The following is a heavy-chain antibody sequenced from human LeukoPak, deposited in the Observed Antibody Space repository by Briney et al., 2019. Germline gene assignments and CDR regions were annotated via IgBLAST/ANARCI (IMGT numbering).Heavy chain of an antibody. Sequence: PGGSLRLSCAAPGFTFSSYEMNWVRQAPGKGLEWVSYISSSGSTIYYADSVKGRFTISRDNAKNSLYLQMNSLRAEDTAVYYCARNGWFVLDYWGQGTLVTVSS. CDR1: GFTFSSYE. V-gene: IGHV3-48*03. CDR3: ARNGWFVLDY. D-gene: IGHD3-10*01. J-gene: IGHJ4*02. CDR2: ISSSGSTI.